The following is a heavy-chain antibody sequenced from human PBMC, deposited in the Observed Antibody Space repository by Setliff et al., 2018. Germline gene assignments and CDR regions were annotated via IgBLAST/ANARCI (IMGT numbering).Heavy chain of an antibody. CDR3: ARGRSTYFIDV. V-gene: IGHV1-3*01. CDR1: GYTFANYG. Sequence: ASVKVSCKASGYTFANYGLHWVRQAPGQRLEWMGWINAGNGDTKFSQKFQDTIAMTADTSASTAYMELSSLRSEDTAVYYCARGRSTYFIDVWGKGTTVTVSS. J-gene: IGHJ6*03. CDR2: INAGNGDT.